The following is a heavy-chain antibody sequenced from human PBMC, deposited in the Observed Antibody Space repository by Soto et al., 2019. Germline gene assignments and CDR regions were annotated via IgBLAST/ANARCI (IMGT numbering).Heavy chain of an antibody. Sequence: QVQLQESGPGLVKPSQTLSLTCTVSGGSISSGGYYWSWIRQHPGKGLEWIAYIHYSGSTYYNPSIKSRVTIPVDTSKNQFALKLSSVTAADTAVYYCARRFGGVVDYWGQGTLLTVSS. D-gene: IGHD3-16*01. CDR1: GGSISSGGYY. V-gene: IGHV4-31*03. CDR3: ARRFGGVVDY. J-gene: IGHJ4*02. CDR2: IHYSGST.